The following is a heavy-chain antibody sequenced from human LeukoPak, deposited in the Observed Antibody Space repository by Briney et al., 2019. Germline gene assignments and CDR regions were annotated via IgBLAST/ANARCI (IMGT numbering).Heavy chain of an antibody. Sequence: GSLRLSCAASGFTFSSYGMHWVRQAPGKGLEWVAVISYDGSNKYYADSVKGRFTISRDNSKNTLYLQMNSLRAEDTAVYYCARVSATVTTLDYWGQGTLVTVSS. J-gene: IGHJ4*02. V-gene: IGHV3-30*03. CDR3: ARVSATVTTLDY. D-gene: IGHD4-17*01. CDR2: ISYDGSNK. CDR1: GFTFSSYG.